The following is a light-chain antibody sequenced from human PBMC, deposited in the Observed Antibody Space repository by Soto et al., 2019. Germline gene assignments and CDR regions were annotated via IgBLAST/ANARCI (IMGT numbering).Light chain of an antibody. CDR3: QQYNNWPRT. V-gene: IGKV3-11*01. CDR2: DAS. Sequence: EIVLTQSPATLSLSPGERATLSCRASQSVSSYLAWYQHKPGQAPRLLIYDASNRATGIPDRFSGSGSGTDFTLTISSLQSEDFAVYYCQQYNNWPRTFGQGTKVDIK. CDR1: QSVSSY. J-gene: IGKJ1*01.